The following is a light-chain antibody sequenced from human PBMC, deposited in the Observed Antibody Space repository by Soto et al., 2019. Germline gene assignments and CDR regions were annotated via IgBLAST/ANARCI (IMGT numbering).Light chain of an antibody. Sequence: DIQMTQSPSSVSASLGDIVTIACRSSQGISSWLAWYQQKPGGAPKLLIYKASSLESGVPSRFSGSGSGTEFTLTISSLQPDDFATYYCQQYNSYSPLTFGGGTKVDIK. CDR3: QQYNSYSPLT. CDR1: QGISSW. J-gene: IGKJ4*01. CDR2: KAS. V-gene: IGKV1-5*03.